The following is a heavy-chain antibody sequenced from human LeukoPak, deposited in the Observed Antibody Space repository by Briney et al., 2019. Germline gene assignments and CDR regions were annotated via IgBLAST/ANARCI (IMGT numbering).Heavy chain of an antibody. D-gene: IGHD1-26*01. Sequence: GGSLRLLCAASGFTFSSYWMHWVRQAPGKGLVWVSRINSDGSSTSYADSVKGRFTISRDNAKNTLYLQMNSLRAEDTAVYYCARGIKISANWFDPWGQGTLVTVSS. V-gene: IGHV3-74*01. CDR2: INSDGSST. CDR1: GFTFSSYW. CDR3: ARGIKISANWFDP. J-gene: IGHJ5*02.